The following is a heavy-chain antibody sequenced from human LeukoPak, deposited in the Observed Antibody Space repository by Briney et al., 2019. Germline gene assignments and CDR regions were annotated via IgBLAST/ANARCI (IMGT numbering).Heavy chain of an antibody. V-gene: IGHV4-59*11. D-gene: IGHD6-13*01. CDR2: IFYSGTT. J-gene: IGHJ4*02. CDR1: NDSISPLY. Sequence: SETLSLTCTVSNDSISPLYWGWIRQPPGEGLEFIGYIFYSGTTNFNPSLKSRVTLSVDTSKNQFSLRLNSVTAADTAVYYCASGGSAAKHYFDSWGQGTLVTVSS. CDR3: ASGGSAAKHYFDS.